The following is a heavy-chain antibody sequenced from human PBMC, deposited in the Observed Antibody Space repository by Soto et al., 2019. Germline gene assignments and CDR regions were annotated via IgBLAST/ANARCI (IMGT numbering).Heavy chain of an antibody. CDR3: ARVRDWFDP. J-gene: IGHJ5*02. CDR2: IDHSGYT. D-gene: IGHD3-3*01. CDR1: AGSFSGYY. V-gene: IGHV4-34*01. Sequence: SQTLSLTCALDAGSFSGYYCSWIRQPPGKGLEWIGEIDHSGYTNYNPSLKSRVTISVDTSKNQFSLRLTSVTAADTAVYYCARVRDWFDPWGQGTLVTVSS.